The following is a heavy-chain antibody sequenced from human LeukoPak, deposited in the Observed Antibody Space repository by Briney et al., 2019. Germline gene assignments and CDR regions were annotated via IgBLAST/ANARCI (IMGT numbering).Heavy chain of an antibody. V-gene: IGHV4-39*01. Sequence: PSETLSLTCTVSGGSISSSNYYWGWIRQPPGKGLEWIGNIYYSGSTDYNPSLKSRVTISVDTSKNQFSLKLTSVTAADTAVYFCARMGDTPPPSFDYWGQGTLRTVSS. CDR2: IYYSGST. CDR3: ARMGDTPPPSFDY. J-gene: IGHJ4*02. D-gene: IGHD1-26*01. CDR1: GGSISSSNYY.